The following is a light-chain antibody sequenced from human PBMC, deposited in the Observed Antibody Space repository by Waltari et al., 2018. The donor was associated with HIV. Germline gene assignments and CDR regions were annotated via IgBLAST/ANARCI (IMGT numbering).Light chain of an antibody. V-gene: IGKV3-15*01. Sequence: EIVMTQSPATLSVSPGERATLSCRASQSVSSNLAWYQHRPGQAPKLLIYGAYTTATGIPARFSGSGSGTEFTLTISSLQSEDFAVYYCQQYNNWPPYTFGQGTKLEIK. CDR3: QQYNNWPPYT. CDR1: QSVSSN. J-gene: IGKJ2*01. CDR2: GAY.